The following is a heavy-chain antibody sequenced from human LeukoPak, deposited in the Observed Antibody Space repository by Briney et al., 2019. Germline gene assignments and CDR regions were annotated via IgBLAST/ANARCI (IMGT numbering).Heavy chain of an antibody. D-gene: IGHD6-19*01. Sequence: GASVKVSCKASGYTFTSYDINWVRQAPGQGLEWMGWINPNSGGTNYAQKFQGRVTMTRDTSISTAYLELSRLRSDDTAVYYCAKARGIAVAATPDYWGQGTLVTVSS. CDR2: INPNSGGT. CDR3: AKARGIAVAATPDY. CDR1: GYTFTSYD. V-gene: IGHV1-2*02. J-gene: IGHJ4*02.